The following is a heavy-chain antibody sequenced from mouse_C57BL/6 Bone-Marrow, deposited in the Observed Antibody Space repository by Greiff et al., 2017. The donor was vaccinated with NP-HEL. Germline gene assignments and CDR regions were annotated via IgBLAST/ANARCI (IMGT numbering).Heavy chain of an antibody. CDR3: ARSIYYDYADDPVYAMDY. V-gene: IGHV7-3*01. D-gene: IGHD2-4*01. CDR2: IRNQANGYTT. Sequence: EVKLVESGGGLVQPGGSLSLSCAASGFTFTDYYMSWVRQPPGKALEWLGFIRNQANGYTTEYSASVKGRFTISRDNSQSIRYLQMNALRAEDSATYYCARSIYYDYADDPVYAMDYWGQGTSVTVAS. J-gene: IGHJ4*01. CDR1: GFTFTDYY.